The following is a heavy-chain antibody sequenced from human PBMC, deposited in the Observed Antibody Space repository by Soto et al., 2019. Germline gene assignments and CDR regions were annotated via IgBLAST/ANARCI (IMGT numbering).Heavy chain of an antibody. V-gene: IGHV4-30-2*01. CDR1: GGSISSGGYS. D-gene: IGHD3-9*01. CDR3: ARGYFDWLGVGNWFDP. Sequence: PXXTLSLPFAVSGGSISSGGYSWSCIRQPPGKGLEWIGYIYHSGSTYYNPSLKSRVTISVDRSKNQFSLKLSSVTAADTAVYYCARGYFDWLGVGNWFDPWGQGTLVTVSS. J-gene: IGHJ5*02. CDR2: IYHSGST.